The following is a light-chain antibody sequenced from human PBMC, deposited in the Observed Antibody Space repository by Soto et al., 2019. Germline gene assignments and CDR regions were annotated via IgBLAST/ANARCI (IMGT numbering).Light chain of an antibody. Sequence: ALTQPASVSGSPGQSTPIPCTGTSSDVGGHDYVSWYQHHTGKAPKLMIYDVSNRPSGVSNRFSGSKSGNTASLTISGLQAEDEADYYCSSYTTSSTYVFGTGTKVTVL. J-gene: IGLJ1*01. CDR1: SSDVGGHDY. CDR2: DVS. V-gene: IGLV2-14*03. CDR3: SSYTTSSTYV.